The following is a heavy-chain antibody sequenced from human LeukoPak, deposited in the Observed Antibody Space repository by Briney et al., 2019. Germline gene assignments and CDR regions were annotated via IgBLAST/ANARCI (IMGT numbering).Heavy chain of an antibody. D-gene: IGHD2-2*01. J-gene: IGHJ4*02. CDR2: IDAGNGDT. CDR3: ARGSTSDWPLDH. V-gene: IGHV1-3*01. CDR1: GYTFSEYA. Sequence: ASVKVSCKASGYTFSEYAMYWVRQAPGRRFEWMGWIDAGNGDTRYSQKFQGRVTITRDTSASTAYIELRSLRSEDTAMYYCARGSTSDWPLDHWGQETLVTISS.